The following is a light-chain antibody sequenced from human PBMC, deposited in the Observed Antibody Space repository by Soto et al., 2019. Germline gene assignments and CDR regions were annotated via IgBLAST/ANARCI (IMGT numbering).Light chain of an antibody. CDR3: QQRSNWPPWT. CDR2: DAS. J-gene: IGKJ1*01. CDR1: QSVSSY. Sequence: EIVLTQSPATLSLSPGERATLSCRASQSVSSYLAWYQQKPGQAPRLLIYDASNRATGIPARFGGSGSGTDFTLTIISLEPEDVAVYYCQQRSNWPPWTFGQGTKVEIK. V-gene: IGKV3-11*01.